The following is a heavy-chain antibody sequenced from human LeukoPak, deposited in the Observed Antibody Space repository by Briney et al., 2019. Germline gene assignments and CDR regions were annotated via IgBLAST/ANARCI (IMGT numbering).Heavy chain of an antibody. CDR1: GFTFSSYG. CDR3: AKDLYGSGSYEIRLFDY. D-gene: IGHD3-10*01. Sequence: HPGGSLRLSCAASGFTFSSYGMYWVRQAPGKGLEWVAFIRYDASNEFYGDSVKGRFTISRDNSKNTLYLQMNSLRAEDTAVYYCAKDLYGSGSYEIRLFDYWGQGTLVTVSS. CDR2: IRYDASNE. V-gene: IGHV3-30*02. J-gene: IGHJ4*02.